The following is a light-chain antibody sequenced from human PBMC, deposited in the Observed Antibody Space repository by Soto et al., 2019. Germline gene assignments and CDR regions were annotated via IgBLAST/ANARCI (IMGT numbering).Light chain of an antibody. CDR2: SNH. Sequence: QSVLTQPPSASGTPGQRVTISCSGSSSNIGSNTVNWYQQLPGTAPKLLIYSNHQRPSGVPDRFSGSKSGTSASLAISGLQSEDEADYYCAAWDDSLNGPVFGTGTKVTVL. J-gene: IGLJ1*01. CDR3: AAWDDSLNGPV. CDR1: SSNIGSNT. V-gene: IGLV1-44*01.